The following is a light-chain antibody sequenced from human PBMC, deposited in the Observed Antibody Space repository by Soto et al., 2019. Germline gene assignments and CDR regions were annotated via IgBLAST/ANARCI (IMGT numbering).Light chain of an antibody. CDR2: AAS. CDR3: QQTYTTPWT. CDR1: QSISSY. Sequence: IQMTQSPSARSTSVVERVSITLLASQSISSYLNWYQQKPGKYPKLLIYAASSLQSGVPSRFSGSGSGTDFTLTISSMQPEDFATYYCQQTYTTPWTGGQGTQGDLK. V-gene: IGKV1-39*01. J-gene: IGKJ1*01.